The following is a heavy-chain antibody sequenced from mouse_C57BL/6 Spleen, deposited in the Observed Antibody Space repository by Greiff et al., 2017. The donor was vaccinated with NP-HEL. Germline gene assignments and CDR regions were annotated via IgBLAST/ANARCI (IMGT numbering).Heavy chain of an antibody. V-gene: IGHV1-26*01. CDR2: INPNNGGT. Sequence: VQLQQSGPELVKPGASVKISCKASGYTFTDYYMNWVKQSHGKSLEWIGDINPNNGGTSYNQKFKGKATLTVDKSSSTAYMELRSLTSEDSAVYYCARRGWLLRYAMDYWGQGTSVTVSS. CDR1: GYTFTDYY. CDR3: ARRGWLLRYAMDY. D-gene: IGHD2-3*01. J-gene: IGHJ4*01.